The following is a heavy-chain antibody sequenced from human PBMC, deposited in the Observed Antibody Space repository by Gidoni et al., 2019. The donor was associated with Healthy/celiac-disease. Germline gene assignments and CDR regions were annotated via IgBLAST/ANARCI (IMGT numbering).Heavy chain of an antibody. Sequence: QVQLVQSGAEVKKPGSSVKVSCKASGGTFSSYAISWVRQAPGQGLEWMGGIIPIFGTANYAQKFQGRVTITADESTSTAYMELSSLRSEDTAVYYCAREVANEDDYYYYGMDVWGQGTTVTVSS. CDR2: IIPIFGTA. CDR1: GGTFSSYA. CDR3: AREVANEDDYYYYGMDV. J-gene: IGHJ6*02. D-gene: IGHD1-1*01. V-gene: IGHV1-69*01.